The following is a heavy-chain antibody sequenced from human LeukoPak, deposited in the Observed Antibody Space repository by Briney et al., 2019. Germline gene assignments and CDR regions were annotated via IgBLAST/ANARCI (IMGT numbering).Heavy chain of an antibody. Sequence: SQTLCFTCTVSGGPISRGDYSWSLICQHPRKALQWIGYIYYSGTTYYNPSLKSLVTISVDTSKNQFSLKLTSVTAADTAVYYCARGLRGYSGYDERWGQGTLVTVSS. D-gene: IGHD5-12*01. V-gene: IGHV4-31*01. CDR2: IYYSGTT. CDR1: GGPISRGDYS. CDR3: ARGLRGYSGYDER. J-gene: IGHJ4*02.